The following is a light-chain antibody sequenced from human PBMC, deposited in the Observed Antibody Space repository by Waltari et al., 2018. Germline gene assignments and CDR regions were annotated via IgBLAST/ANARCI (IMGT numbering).Light chain of an antibody. V-gene: IGLV1-51*01. CDR2: EKD. CDR3: GTWDSTLNGEV. CDR1: SSNIQTNL. J-gene: IGLJ3*02. Sequence: QSVLTQPPSVSAAPGHKVTISCSGSSSNIQTNLVSWYQQFPGRAPKRLIFEKDKRHSGIPDRVSGSKDGTSATLGITGIQTGDEADYYCGTWDSTLNGEVFGGGTKLTVL.